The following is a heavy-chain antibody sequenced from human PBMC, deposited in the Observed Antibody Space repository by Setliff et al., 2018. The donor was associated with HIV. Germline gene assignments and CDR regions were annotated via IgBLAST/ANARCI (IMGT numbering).Heavy chain of an antibody. CDR3: SRGSWVGATTPTDY. CDR1: GGSFSGYY. D-gene: IGHD1-26*01. V-gene: IGHV4-34*01. Sequence: SETLSLTCAVYGGSFSGYYWTWIRQPPGMGLEWIGEISQSGSTNYNASLKSRVTMSVDASQRQFSLNLTSVTAADTAVYYCSRGSWVGATTPTDYWGRGKLVTVSS. J-gene: IGHJ4*02. CDR2: ISQSGST.